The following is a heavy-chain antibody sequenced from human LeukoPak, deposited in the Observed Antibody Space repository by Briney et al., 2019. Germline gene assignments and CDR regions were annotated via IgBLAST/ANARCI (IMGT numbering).Heavy chain of an antibody. CDR3: ARGGTTIDY. D-gene: IGHD4-17*01. Sequence: GGSLRLSCAASGFTFSSYAMSWVRQAAGKGLEWVSGLSGSGSSIYYADSVKGRFTISRDNSKNTLYLQMNSLRAEDTAVYYCARGGTTIDYWGQGTLVTVSS. CDR1: GFTFSSYA. V-gene: IGHV3-23*01. CDR2: LSGSGSSI. J-gene: IGHJ4*02.